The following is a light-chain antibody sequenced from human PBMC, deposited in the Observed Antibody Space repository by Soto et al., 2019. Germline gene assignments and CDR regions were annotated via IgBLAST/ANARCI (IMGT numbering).Light chain of an antibody. CDR2: DVS. CDR1: SSDVGGYNY. V-gene: IGLV2-14*01. CDR3: SSYICSSTLAYV. Sequence: QSVLTQPASVSGSPGQSITISCTGTSSDVGGYNYVSWYQQHPGKAPKLMIYDVSNRPSGVSNRFSGSKSGNTASLTISGLQAEDEADYYCSSYICSSTLAYVFGTGTKVTVL. J-gene: IGLJ1*01.